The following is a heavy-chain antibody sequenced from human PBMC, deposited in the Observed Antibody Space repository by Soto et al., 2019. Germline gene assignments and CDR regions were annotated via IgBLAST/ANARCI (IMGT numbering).Heavy chain of an antibody. CDR1: EHSFANYW. J-gene: IGHJ6*02. CDR3: ARSYCSGGACYSGKYYYYFAMDV. Sequence: GESLKICCKGSEHSFANYWISWARQSPGKGLEWMGSIYPTDSDSKYSPSFQGQVTISADKSISTAYLQWSSLKASDTAMYYCARSYCSGGACYSGKYYYYFAMDVWGQGTTVTVSS. CDR2: IYPTDSDS. D-gene: IGHD2-15*01. V-gene: IGHV5-51*01.